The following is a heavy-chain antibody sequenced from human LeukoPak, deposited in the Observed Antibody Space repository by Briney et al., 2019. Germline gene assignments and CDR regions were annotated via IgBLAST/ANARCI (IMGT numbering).Heavy chain of an antibody. D-gene: IGHD2-2*01. Sequence: ASVKVSCKASGYTFTSYDINWVRQATGQGLEWMGWMNPNSGNTGYAQKFQGRVTMTRNTSISTAYMELSSLRSEDTAVYYCARDGCSSASCYYYYYYGMDVWGQGTTVTVSS. V-gene: IGHV1-8*01. J-gene: IGHJ6*02. CDR3: ARDGCSSASCYYYYYYGMDV. CDR1: GYTFTSYD. CDR2: MNPNSGNT.